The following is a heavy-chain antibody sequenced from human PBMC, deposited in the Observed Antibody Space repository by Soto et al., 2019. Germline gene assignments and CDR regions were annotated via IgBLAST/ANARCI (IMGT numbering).Heavy chain of an antibody. D-gene: IGHD3-22*01. Sequence: PEGSLRLSCAASGFSFSDYYVNWVRQAPGKGLEWVGRTRNKASSYTTDYAAFVKGRFTISRDDSKNLIYLQMNSLKTEDTAVYYCAREGSSSGPDYEYWGQGTTVTVSS. CDR2: TRNKASSYTT. CDR1: GFSFSDYY. CDR3: AREGSSSGPDYEY. V-gene: IGHV3-72*01. J-gene: IGHJ6*02.